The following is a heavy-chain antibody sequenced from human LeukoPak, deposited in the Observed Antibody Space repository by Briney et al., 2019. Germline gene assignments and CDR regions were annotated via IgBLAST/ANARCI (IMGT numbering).Heavy chain of an antibody. CDR2: IKSNTDDGTA. Sequence: GGSLRLSCAASGFTFSNDWMSWVRQALGKGLEWVGRIKSNTDDGTADYAAPVKGRFTISRDDSKNTLYLQMNSLKTEDTGVYYCNKYRGLFDYWGQGTLVTVSS. V-gene: IGHV3-15*01. D-gene: IGHD3-10*01. J-gene: IGHJ4*02. CDR3: NKYRGLFDY. CDR1: GFTFSNDW.